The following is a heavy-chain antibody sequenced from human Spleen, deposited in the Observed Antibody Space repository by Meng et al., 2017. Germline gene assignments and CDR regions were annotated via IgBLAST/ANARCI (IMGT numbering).Heavy chain of an antibody. Sequence: ASVKVSCKASGYTFTSYAMHWVRQAPGQRLEWMGWINAGNGNTKYSQKFQGRVTITRDTSASTAYMELSSLRSEDTAVYYCATASLSSPYYYDSSGYPKYWYFDLWGRGTLVTVSS. V-gene: IGHV1-3*01. CDR2: INAGNGNT. CDR1: GYTFTSYA. D-gene: IGHD3-22*01. CDR3: ATASLSSPYYYDSSGYPKYWYFDL. J-gene: IGHJ2*01.